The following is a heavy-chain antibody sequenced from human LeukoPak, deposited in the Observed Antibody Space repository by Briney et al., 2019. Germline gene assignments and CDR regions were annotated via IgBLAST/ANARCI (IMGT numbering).Heavy chain of an antibody. D-gene: IGHD5-12*01. V-gene: IGHV3-66*01. Sequence: PRRSLRLSCAASGFTVSSNYMSWVRQAPGKGLEWVSVIYSGGSTYYADSVKGRFTISRDNSKNTLYLQMNSLRAEDTAVYYCARGGDLGGYDFEGFDYWGQGTLVTVSS. CDR3: ARGGDLGGYDFEGFDY. CDR1: GFTVSSNY. J-gene: IGHJ4*02. CDR2: IYSGGST.